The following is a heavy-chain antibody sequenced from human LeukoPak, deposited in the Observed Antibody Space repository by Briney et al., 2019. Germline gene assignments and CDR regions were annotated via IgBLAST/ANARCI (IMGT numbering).Heavy chain of an antibody. D-gene: IGHD6-19*01. Sequence: PSETLSLTCTVSGGSISSYYWSWIRQPPGKGLEWIGYIYYSGSTNYNPSLKSRVTISVDTSKNQFSLKLSSVTAADTAVYYCARDGSVAVAGTGPRNPGLFDLWGRGTLVTVSS. J-gene: IGHJ2*01. V-gene: IGHV4-59*01. CDR3: ARDGSVAVAGTGPRNPGLFDL. CDR2: IYYSGST. CDR1: GGSISSYY.